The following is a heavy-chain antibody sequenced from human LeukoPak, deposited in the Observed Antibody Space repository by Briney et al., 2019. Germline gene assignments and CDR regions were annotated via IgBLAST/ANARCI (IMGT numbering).Heavy chain of an antibody. D-gene: IGHD5-24*01. CDR2: IYYSGST. J-gene: IGHJ4*02. CDR1: GGSISSYY. Sequence: PSETLSLTCTVSGGSISSYYWSWIRQPPGKGLEWIGYIYYSGSTNYNPSLKSRVTISVDMSKSQFSLKLSSLTAADTAVYYCARGDRWLQFSLDHWGQGTLVTVSS. V-gene: IGHV4-59*01. CDR3: ARGDRWLQFSLDH.